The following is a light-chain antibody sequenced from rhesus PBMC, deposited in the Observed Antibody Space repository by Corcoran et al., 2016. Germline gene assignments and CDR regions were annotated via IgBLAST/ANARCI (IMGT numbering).Light chain of an antibody. CDR1: SSNIGTNR. CDR3: ASWDDSLFAYI. V-gene: IGLV1-60*01. Sequence: QSVLTQPPSASEAAGKSVTISCSGSSSNIGTNRVSWYQQLPGKAPNLLIYSNDQRASSASARFSGSKSGSSASLAISDLQTADEADYYCASWDDSLFAYIFGGGTRLTVL. CDR2: SND. J-gene: IGLJ1*01.